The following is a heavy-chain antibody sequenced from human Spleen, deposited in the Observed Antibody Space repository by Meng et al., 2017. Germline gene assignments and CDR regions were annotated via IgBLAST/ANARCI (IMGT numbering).Heavy chain of an antibody. J-gene: IGHJ4*02. CDR2: IWYDGSNK. Sequence: GESLKISCAASGFSFNTYDMHWVRQAPGKGLEWVALIWYDGSNKYYADSVKGRFTISRDNSNNTVYLQMNSLRAEDTAVYYCVRVQLVPPFDYWGQGTLVTVSS. CDR1: GFSFNTYD. D-gene: IGHD1-1*01. CDR3: VRVQLVPPFDY. V-gene: IGHV3-33*01.